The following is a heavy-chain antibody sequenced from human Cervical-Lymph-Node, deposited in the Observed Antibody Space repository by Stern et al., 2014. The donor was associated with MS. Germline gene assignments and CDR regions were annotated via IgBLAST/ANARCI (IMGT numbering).Heavy chain of an antibody. D-gene: IGHD6-19*01. CDR2: IFSNDEK. Sequence: HVTLMESGPVLVKPTETLTLTCTVSGFSLXNARMGVSXIRQPPGKALEXLXXIFSNDEKSYSTSLKSRLTISKDTSKSQVVLTMTNMDPVDTATYYCARIVLVSSGWYTYFQHWGQGTLVTVSS. CDR1: GFSLXNARMG. J-gene: IGHJ1*01. CDR3: ARIVLVSSGWYTYFQH. V-gene: IGHV2-26*01.